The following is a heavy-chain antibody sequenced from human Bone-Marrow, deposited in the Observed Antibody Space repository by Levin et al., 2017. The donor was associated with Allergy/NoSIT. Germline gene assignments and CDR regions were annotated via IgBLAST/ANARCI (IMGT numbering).Heavy chain of an antibody. V-gene: IGHV3-30*03. CDR2: ISYDGSNK. CDR1: GFTFSSYG. Sequence: TGGSLRLSCAASGFTFSSYGMHWVRQAPGKGLEWVAVISYDGSNKYYADSVKGRFTISRDNSKNTQYLQMNSLRAEDTAVYYCASSGIAVAESHGMDVWGQGTTVTVAS. CDR3: ASSGIAVAESHGMDV. J-gene: IGHJ6*02. D-gene: IGHD6-19*01.